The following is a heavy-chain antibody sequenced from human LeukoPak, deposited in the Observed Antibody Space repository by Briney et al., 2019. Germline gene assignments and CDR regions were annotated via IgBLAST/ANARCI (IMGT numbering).Heavy chain of an antibody. Sequence: ASVKVSCKASVYTFTGYYMHWVRQAPGQGLEWMGWINPNSGGTNYAQKFQGRVTMTRDTSISTAYMELSRLRSDDTAVYYCARDQGGSFYYMDVWGKGTTVTVSS. D-gene: IGHD1-26*01. CDR2: INPNSGGT. V-gene: IGHV1-2*02. J-gene: IGHJ6*03. CDR1: VYTFTGYY. CDR3: ARDQGGSFYYMDV.